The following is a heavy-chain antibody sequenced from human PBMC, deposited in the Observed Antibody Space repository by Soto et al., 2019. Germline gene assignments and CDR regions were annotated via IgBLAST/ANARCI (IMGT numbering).Heavy chain of an antibody. CDR1: GFSFTTDGMG. CDR3: APIYGAASGTRYYFDY. Sequence: QITLKESGPTLVKPTQTLTLTCTFSGFSFTTDGMGVGGIRQPPGKALEWLALIYWDDDKRYSPSLKSRLTITKDASRNQVVLTLTNMDPADTATYYCAPIYGAASGTRYYFDYWGQGTLVTVSS. D-gene: IGHD6-13*01. CDR2: IYWDDDK. J-gene: IGHJ4*02. V-gene: IGHV2-5*02.